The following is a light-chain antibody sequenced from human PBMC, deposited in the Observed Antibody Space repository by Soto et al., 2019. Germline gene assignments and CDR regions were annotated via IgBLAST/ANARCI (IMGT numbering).Light chain of an antibody. J-gene: IGKJ2*01. CDR2: DAS. Sequence: DIQMTQSPSSLSASVGDRVTITCQASQDIRNSLGWYQQKPGKGPKLLIYDASKLERGVPSRFSGSGSGTDFTFTISSLHPEDFATYYCQQYLNLPTFGQGTKLEIK. V-gene: IGKV1-33*01. CDR3: QQYLNLPT. CDR1: QDIRNS.